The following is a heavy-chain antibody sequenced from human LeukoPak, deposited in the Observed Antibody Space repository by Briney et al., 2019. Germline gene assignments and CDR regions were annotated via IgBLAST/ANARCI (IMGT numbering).Heavy chain of an antibody. D-gene: IGHD5-18*01. Sequence: RSGGSLRLSCAASGFRFSNYAMNWVRQAPGKGLEWVSAISGSGGSTYYADSVKGRFTISRDNSKNTLYLQMNSLRAEDTAVYYCAKWLPGVTAFDIWGQGTMVTVSS. CDR3: AKWLPGVTAFDI. V-gene: IGHV3-23*01. J-gene: IGHJ3*02. CDR1: GFRFSNYA. CDR2: ISGSGGST.